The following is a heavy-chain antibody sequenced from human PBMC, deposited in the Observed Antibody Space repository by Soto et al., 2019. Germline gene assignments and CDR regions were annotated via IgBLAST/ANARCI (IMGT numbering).Heavy chain of an antibody. J-gene: IGHJ5*02. CDR2: VYYSGST. CDR3: ARVRVRGIAAAGARGWFDP. CDR1: GGSISNYY. V-gene: IGHV4-59*01. D-gene: IGHD6-13*01. Sequence: QVQLQESGPGLVKPWETLSLTCTVSGGSISNYYWSWIRQPPGKGLEWIGYVYYSGSTKYNPSLKSRATRSVATSKNQFSLKLRSVTAADTAVYYCARVRVRGIAAAGARGWFDPWGQGTLVTDAS.